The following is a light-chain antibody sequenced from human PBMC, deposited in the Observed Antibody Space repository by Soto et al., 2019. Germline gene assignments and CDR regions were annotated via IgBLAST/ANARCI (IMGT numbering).Light chain of an antibody. CDR2: WAS. CDR3: QQYNDWPPWT. V-gene: IGKV4-1*01. J-gene: IGKJ1*01. CDR1: QPLLSRSNNKNY. Sequence: DIVMTQSPDSLAVSLGERATISCKSSQPLLSRSNNKNYLSWYQQKPGQPPKLLIYWASTRESGVPDRFSGSGSGTDFTLTISTLQAEDVAVYYCQQYNDWPPWTFGQGTNVEIK.